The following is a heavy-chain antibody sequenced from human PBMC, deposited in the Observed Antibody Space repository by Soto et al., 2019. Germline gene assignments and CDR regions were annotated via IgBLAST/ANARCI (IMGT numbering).Heavy chain of an antibody. CDR1: RFTFTDYS. CDR2: ISHHGIRT. D-gene: IGHD1-1*01. Sequence: SLRRSCAASRFTFTDYSMHWVRRAPGKGLRWLATISHHGIRTHYADSVMGRFTISRDNFKKVVYLHLSGLRVEHTAIYHCAKDWVAGCNNYQLDYCGKGTAVTVSS. J-gene: IGHJ4*02. CDR3: AKDWVAGCNNYQLDY. V-gene: IGHV3-30*18.